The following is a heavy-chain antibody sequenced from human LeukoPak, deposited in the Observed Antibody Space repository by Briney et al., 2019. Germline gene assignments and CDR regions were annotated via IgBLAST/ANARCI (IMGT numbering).Heavy chain of an antibody. V-gene: IGHV1-2*02. D-gene: IGHD6-19*01. J-gene: IGHJ4*02. Sequence: ASVKVSCKTSGYIFTGFYIHWVRQAPGQGLEWMGWMNPNSGGTNHTQKFLGRVTMARDTSITTAYMELRRLRSDDTAVYYCARREQWLVGDDYWGQGTLVTVSS. CDR2: MNPNSGGT. CDR3: ARREQWLVGDDY. CDR1: GYIFTGFY.